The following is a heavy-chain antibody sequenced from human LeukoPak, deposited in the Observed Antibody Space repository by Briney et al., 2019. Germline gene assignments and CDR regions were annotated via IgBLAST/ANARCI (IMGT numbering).Heavy chain of an antibody. CDR3: ARLLEPLYLYGAFDI. Sequence: SETLSLTCTVSGGSISSYYWSWIRQPPGKGLEWIGYIFYSGSTNYNPSLKSRVTISVDTSKNQFSLKLSSVTAADTAVYYCARLLEPLYLYGAFDIWGQGTMVTVSS. J-gene: IGHJ3*02. D-gene: IGHD2-2*02. V-gene: IGHV4-59*08. CDR2: IFYSGST. CDR1: GGSISSYY.